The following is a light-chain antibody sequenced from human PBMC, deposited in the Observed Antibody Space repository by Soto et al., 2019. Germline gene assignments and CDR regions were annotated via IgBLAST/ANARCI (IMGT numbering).Light chain of an antibody. J-gene: IGKJ2*01. Sequence: DIQMTQSPSSLSASVGDRVTITCRASQSIASYLNWYQQKPGQAPNLLIYSASSFQSGVPSRFSGSGSATDFTLTVTSLQPEDSETYYCQQSFSTPVTFGQGTKLESK. CDR1: QSIASY. CDR3: QQSFSTPVT. CDR2: SAS. V-gene: IGKV1-39*01.